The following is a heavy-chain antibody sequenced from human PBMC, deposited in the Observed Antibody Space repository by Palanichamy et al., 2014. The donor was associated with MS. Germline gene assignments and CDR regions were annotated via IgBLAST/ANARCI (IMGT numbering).Heavy chain of an antibody. D-gene: IGHD2-8*01. CDR1: GYTFSSYG. CDR3: ARGPYCSNGVCYPQWFDP. CDR2: ISVYNGNT. V-gene: IGHV1-18*04. Sequence: QAQLVQSGAEVKKPGASVKVSCKASGYTFSSYGISWVRQAPGQGLEWMGWISVYNGNTNYAQKLQGRVTMTTDTSTSTAYMELRSLRSDDTAVYYCARGPYCSNGVCYPQWFDPWGQGTLVTVSS. J-gene: IGHJ5*02.